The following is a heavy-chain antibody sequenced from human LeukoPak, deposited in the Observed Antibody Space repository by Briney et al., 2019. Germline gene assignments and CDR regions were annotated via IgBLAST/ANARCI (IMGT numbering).Heavy chain of an antibody. CDR1: GGSISSSSYY. CDR2: FYYSGST. CDR3: ARVPLRGELRD. D-gene: IGHD1-26*01. V-gene: IGHV4-39*01. J-gene: IGHJ4*02. Sequence: SETLSLTCTVSGGSISSSSYYWGWIRQPPGKGLEWIGSFYYSGSTYYNPSLKSRVTICVDSSKNQFSLKLSSVTAAEPAVYYCARVPLRGELRDWGQGTLVTVSS.